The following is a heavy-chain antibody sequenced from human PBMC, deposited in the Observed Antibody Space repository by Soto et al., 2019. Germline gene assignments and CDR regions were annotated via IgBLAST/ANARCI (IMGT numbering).Heavy chain of an antibody. V-gene: IGHV4-34*01. CDR3: ARGSDILTGYYIVFLAQRIDY. CDR1: GGSFSGYY. J-gene: IGHJ4*02. Sequence: PSETLSLTCAVYGGSFSGYYWSWIRQPPGKGLEWIGEINHSGSTNYNPSLKSRVTISVDTSKNQFSLKLSSVTAADTAVYYCARGSDILTGYYIVFLAQRIDYWGQGTLVTVSS. D-gene: IGHD3-9*01. CDR2: INHSGST.